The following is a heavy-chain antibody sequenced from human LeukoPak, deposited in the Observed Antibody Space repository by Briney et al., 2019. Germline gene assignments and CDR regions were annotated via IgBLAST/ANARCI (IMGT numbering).Heavy chain of an antibody. CDR2: ISWNSASI. Sequence: TGGSLRLSCAGSGFIFDEYAMHWVRQAPGKGLEWVSGISWNSASIAYADSVEGRFTISRDNAKNLLFLQMTSLRAADTALYYCVKGHCSSSSCFPNYYYYMDVWGTGTTVTVSS. CDR1: GFIFDEYA. D-gene: IGHD2-15*01. V-gene: IGHV3-9*01. CDR3: VKGHCSSSSCFPNYYYYMDV. J-gene: IGHJ6*03.